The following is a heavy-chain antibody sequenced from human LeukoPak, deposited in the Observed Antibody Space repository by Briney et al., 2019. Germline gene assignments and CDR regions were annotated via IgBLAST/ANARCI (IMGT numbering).Heavy chain of an antibody. J-gene: IGHJ3*02. V-gene: IGHV3-30*02. CDR2: IRYDGSNK. Sequence: PGGSLRLSCAASGFTFSSYGMHWVRQAPGKGPEWVAFIRYDGSNKYYADSVKGRFTISRDNSKNTLYLQMNCLRAEDTAVYYCAKLNRIVGAFGAFDIWGQGTMVTVSS. CDR3: AKLNRIVGAFGAFDI. D-gene: IGHD1-26*01. CDR1: GFTFSSYG.